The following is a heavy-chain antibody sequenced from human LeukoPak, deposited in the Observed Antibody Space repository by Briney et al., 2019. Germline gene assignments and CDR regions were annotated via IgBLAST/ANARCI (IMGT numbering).Heavy chain of an antibody. Sequence: GGSLRLSCAASESTFSRYWMSWVRQAPGKGLEWVANIKEDGSEKYYVDSLKGRFSISRDNAKKSLYLQMNSLRAEDTAVYYCARDKSIASAGHDYWGQGTLVTVSS. D-gene: IGHD6-13*01. CDR3: ARDKSIASAGHDY. V-gene: IGHV3-7*01. CDR2: IKEDGSEK. J-gene: IGHJ4*02. CDR1: ESTFSRYW.